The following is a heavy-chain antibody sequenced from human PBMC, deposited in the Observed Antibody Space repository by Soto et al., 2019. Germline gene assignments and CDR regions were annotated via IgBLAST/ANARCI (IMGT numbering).Heavy chain of an antibody. CDR1: GFTVSSNY. J-gene: IGHJ4*02. V-gene: IGHV3-66*01. D-gene: IGHD2-15*01. Sequence: EVQLVESGGGLVQPGGSLRLSCAASGFTVSSNYMSWVRQAPGKGMEWVSVIYSGGSTYYADSVKGRFTISRDHSKNTLYLQMNSLTAEDTAVSYCAIGGVVVAATFDYWGQGTLVTVSS. CDR2: IYSGGST. CDR3: AIGGVVVAATFDY.